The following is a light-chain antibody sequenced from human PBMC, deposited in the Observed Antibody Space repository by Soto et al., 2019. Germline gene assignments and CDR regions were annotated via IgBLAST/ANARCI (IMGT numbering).Light chain of an antibody. CDR3: QQFNTYPIT. CDR2: DVS. Sequence: AIQLTQSPSSLSASVGDRVTITCRASQDIRGALAWYQQKPGKHPKLLIFDVSSLQSGVPSRFSGSGSGTDFTLTISSLQPEDFATYYCQQFNTYPITFGQGTRLEIK. CDR1: QDIRGA. J-gene: IGKJ5*01. V-gene: IGKV1-13*02.